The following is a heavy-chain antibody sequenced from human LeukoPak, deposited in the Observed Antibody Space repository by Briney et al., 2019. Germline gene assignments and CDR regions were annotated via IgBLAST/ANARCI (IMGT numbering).Heavy chain of an antibody. D-gene: IGHD3-22*01. V-gene: IGHV3-64*01. CDR1: GFTFSSYA. Sequence: PGGSLRLSCVASGFTFSSYAMHWVRQAPGKGLEYVSAISSNGGSTYYANSVKGRFTISRDNSKNTLYLQMGSLRAEDMAVYYCARDLASYDSSGYLRNWGQGTLVTVSS. CDR2: ISSNGGST. J-gene: IGHJ4*02. CDR3: ARDLASYDSSGYLRN.